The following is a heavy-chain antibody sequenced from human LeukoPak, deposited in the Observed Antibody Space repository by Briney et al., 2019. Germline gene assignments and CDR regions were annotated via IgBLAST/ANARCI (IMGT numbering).Heavy chain of an antibody. D-gene: IGHD2-15*01. J-gene: IGHJ4*02. CDR1: GGSVSSYY. CDR3: ARATRGYSSGPIDS. CDR2: IYDSGNT. V-gene: IGHV4-59*02. Sequence: SETLSLTCTVPGGSVSSYYWTWIRQPPGKGLEWIGYIYDSGNTNYNPSLESRVSISIDTSKNQFSLRLSSVTAADTAFYYCARATRGYSSGPIDSWGQGTLVTVSS.